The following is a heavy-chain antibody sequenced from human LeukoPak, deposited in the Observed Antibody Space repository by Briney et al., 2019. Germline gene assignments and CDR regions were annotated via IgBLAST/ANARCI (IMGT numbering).Heavy chain of an antibody. CDR1: GGSISTDNCY. Sequence: SETLSLTCTVSGGSISTDNCYWGWIRQPPGKGLEWIGSIYYNGNTYYNPSLKSRVTISVDTSKNQFSLKVNSVTAADTAVYYCTKDVDNHVTDCWGQGTLVTVSS. J-gene: IGHJ4*02. D-gene: IGHD1-14*01. V-gene: IGHV4-39*07. CDR2: IYYNGNT. CDR3: TKDVDNHVTDC.